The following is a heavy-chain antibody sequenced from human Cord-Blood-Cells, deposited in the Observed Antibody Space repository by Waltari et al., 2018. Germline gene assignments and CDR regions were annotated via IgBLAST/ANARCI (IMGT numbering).Heavy chain of an antibody. CDR3: ARGDSSSADY. Sequence: QVQLQEPGPGLVTPSETLSLSCPVSGGTIRSYYLSWIRQPAGKGLGWIGRIDTSGSTNYNPSLKSRVTMSVDTSKNQFSLKLSSVTAADTAVYYCARGDSSSADYWGQGTLVTVSS. J-gene: IGHJ4*02. CDR1: GGTIRSYY. V-gene: IGHV4-4*07. D-gene: IGHD6-6*01. CDR2: IDTSGST.